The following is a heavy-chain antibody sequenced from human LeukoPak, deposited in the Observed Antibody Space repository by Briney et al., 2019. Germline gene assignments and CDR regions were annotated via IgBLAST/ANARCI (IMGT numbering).Heavy chain of an antibody. J-gene: IGHJ4*02. CDR1: GYTFTGYY. Sequence: ASVKVSCKASGYTFTGYYMHWVRQAPGQGLEWMGWINPNSGGTNYAQKFQGWVTMTRDTSISTAYMELSRLRSDDTAVYYCARGLDEGDRDLFDYWGQGTLVTVSS. D-gene: IGHD3-10*01. CDR2: INPNSGGT. V-gene: IGHV1-2*04. CDR3: ARGLDEGDRDLFDY.